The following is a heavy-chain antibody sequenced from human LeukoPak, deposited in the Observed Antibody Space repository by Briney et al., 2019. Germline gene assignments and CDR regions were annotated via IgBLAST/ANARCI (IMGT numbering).Heavy chain of an antibody. J-gene: IGHJ4*02. D-gene: IGHD5-18*01. Sequence: ASVKVSCKVSGYTLTELSMHWVRQAPGKGLEWMGGFDPEDGETFYAQKFQGRVTMTEDTSTDTAYMELRRLRSDDTAVYYCARDTRRVDTAMVTSLEYWGQGTLVTVSS. CDR1: GYTLTELS. CDR2: FDPEDGET. V-gene: IGHV1-24*01. CDR3: ARDTRRVDTAMVTSLEY.